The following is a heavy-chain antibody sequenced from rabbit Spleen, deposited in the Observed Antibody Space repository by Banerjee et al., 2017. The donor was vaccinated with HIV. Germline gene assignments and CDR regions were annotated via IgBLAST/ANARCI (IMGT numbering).Heavy chain of an antibody. CDR1: GLDFISYS. Sequence: QSLEESGGDLVKPGASLTLTCTASGLDFISYSMCWVRQAPGKGLEWSACIATSSTNTWYASWAQGRFTISKTSSTTVALQMTSLTAADTATYFCARGYASGTIRLSYGMDLWGPGTLVTVS. D-gene: IGHD1-1*01. CDR2: IATSSTNT. CDR3: ARGYASGTIRLSYGMDL. V-gene: IGHV1S40*01. J-gene: IGHJ6*01.